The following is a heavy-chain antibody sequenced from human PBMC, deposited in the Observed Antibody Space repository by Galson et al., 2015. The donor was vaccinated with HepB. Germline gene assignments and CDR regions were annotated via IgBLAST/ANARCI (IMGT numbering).Heavy chain of an antibody. CDR3: ARESTSKQLVPYDY. J-gene: IGHJ4*02. CDR1: GYTFTSYG. Sequence: SVKVSCKASGYTFTSYGISWVRQAPGQGLEWMGWISAYNGNTNYAQKLQGRVTMTTDTSTSTAYVELRSLRSDDTAVYYCARESTSKQLVPYDYWGQGTLVTVSS. D-gene: IGHD6-13*01. CDR2: ISAYNGNT. V-gene: IGHV1-18*01.